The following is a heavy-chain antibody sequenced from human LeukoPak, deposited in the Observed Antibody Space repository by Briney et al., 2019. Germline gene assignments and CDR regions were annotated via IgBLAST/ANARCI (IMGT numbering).Heavy chain of an antibody. CDR3: ALPAAKLGYFQH. J-gene: IGHJ1*01. D-gene: IGHD2-2*01. CDR2: IYHSGST. Sequence: PSETLSLTCTVSGGSISSGGYYWSWIQQPPGKGLEWIGYIYHSGSTYYNPSLKSRVTISVDRSKNQFSLKLSSVTAADTAVYYCALPAAKLGYFQHWGQGTLVTVSS. V-gene: IGHV4-30-2*01. CDR1: GGSISSGGYY.